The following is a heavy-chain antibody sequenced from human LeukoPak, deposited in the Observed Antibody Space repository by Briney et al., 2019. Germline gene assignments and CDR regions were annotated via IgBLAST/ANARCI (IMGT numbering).Heavy chain of an antibody. D-gene: IGHD7-27*01. V-gene: IGHV6-1*01. Sequence: SQTLSLTCAISGDSVSSNSAAWNWIRQSPSRGLEWLGRTYYRSRWYNDYAVSVKSRITINPDTSKNQFSLQLSSLTPEDTAVYYCAREGPTGDLFDYWGQGTLVTVSS. CDR2: TYYRSRWYN. CDR3: AREGPTGDLFDY. CDR1: GDSVSSNSAA. J-gene: IGHJ4*02.